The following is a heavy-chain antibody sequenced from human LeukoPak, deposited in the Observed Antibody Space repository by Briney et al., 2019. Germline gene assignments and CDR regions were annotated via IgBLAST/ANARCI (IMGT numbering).Heavy chain of an antibody. V-gene: IGHV1-8*02. CDR1: GYTFTGYY. Sequence: ASVKVSCKASGYTFTGYYMHWVRQAPGQGLEWMGWMNPNSGNTGYAQKFQGRVTMTRNTSISTAYMELSSLRSEDTAVYYCARRVAGTYYYYYGMDVWGQGTTVTVSS. CDR3: ARRVAGTYYYYYGMDV. D-gene: IGHD6-19*01. J-gene: IGHJ6*02. CDR2: MNPNSGNT.